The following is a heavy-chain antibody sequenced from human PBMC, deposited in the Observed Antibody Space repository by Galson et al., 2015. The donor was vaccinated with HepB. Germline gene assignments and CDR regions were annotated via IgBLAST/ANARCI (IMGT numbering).Heavy chain of an antibody. J-gene: IGHJ4*02. V-gene: IGHV1-69-2*01. CDR3: ATGIRGYSGYEAVGQGFDY. CDR2: VDPEDGET. CDR1: GYTFTDYY. D-gene: IGHD5-12*01. Sequence: VKVSCKVSGYTFTDYYMHWVQQAPGKGLEWMGLVDPEDGETIYAEKFQGRVTITADASTDTAYMELSSLRSEDTAVYYCATGIRGYSGYEAVGQGFDYWGQGTLVTVSS.